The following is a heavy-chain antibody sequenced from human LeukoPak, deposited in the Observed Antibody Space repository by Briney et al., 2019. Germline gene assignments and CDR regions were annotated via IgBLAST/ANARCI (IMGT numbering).Heavy chain of an antibody. CDR2: ISWNSGSI. V-gene: IGHV3-9*01. D-gene: IGHD6-13*01. CDR3: AKGSTPGIAAAGTFDY. Sequence: LRLSCAASGFTFDDYAMHWVRQATGKGLEWVSGISWNSGSIGYADSVKGRFTISRDNAKNSLYLQMNSLRAEDTALYYCAKGSTPGIAAAGTFDYWGQGTLVTVSS. CDR1: GFTFDDYA. J-gene: IGHJ4*02.